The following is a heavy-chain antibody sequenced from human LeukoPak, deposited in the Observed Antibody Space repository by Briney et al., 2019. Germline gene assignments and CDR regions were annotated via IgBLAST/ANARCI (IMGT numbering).Heavy chain of an antibody. CDR3: ARVRALGFVDY. V-gene: IGHV4-34*01. CDR1: GGSFSGYY. Sequence: PSETLSLTCAVYGGSFSGYYWSWIRQPPGKGLEWIGEINHSGSTNYNPSLKSRVTISVDTSKNQFSLKLSSVTAADTAVYYCARVRALGFVDYWGQGTLVTVSS. CDR2: INHSGST. D-gene: IGHD7-27*01. J-gene: IGHJ4*02.